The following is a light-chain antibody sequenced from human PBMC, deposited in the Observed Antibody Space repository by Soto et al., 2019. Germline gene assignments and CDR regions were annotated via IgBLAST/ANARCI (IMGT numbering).Light chain of an antibody. CDR2: DAS. CDR1: QSITNY. CDR3: QQSHTSPWT. J-gene: IGKJ1*01. V-gene: IGKV1-39*01. Sequence: IQVTQSPSSLSASVGDRVTLTCRASQSITNYLIWYQQKLGKAPKLLIYDASSLQSVVPSRFIAKSSGTDFTITISSVQPEDFSTYYCQQSHTSPWTFDQGTRVDIK.